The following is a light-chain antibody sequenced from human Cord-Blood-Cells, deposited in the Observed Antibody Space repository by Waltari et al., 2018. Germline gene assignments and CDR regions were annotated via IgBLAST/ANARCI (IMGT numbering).Light chain of an antibody. CDR3: SSYTSSSTLV. CDR1: STHVGGYTY. CDR2: DVS. J-gene: IGLJ2*01. V-gene: IGLV2-14*01. Sequence: QSVLTLPASVSGSPGQSITISCTGTSTHVGGYTYLPWYQQHPGKAPKLLIYDVSKRPSGVSNRFSGSKSGNTASLTISGLQAEDEADYYCSSYTSSSTLVFGGGTKLTVL.